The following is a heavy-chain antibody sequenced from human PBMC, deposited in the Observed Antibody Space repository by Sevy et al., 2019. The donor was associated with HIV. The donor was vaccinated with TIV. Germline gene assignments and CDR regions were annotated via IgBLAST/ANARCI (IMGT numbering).Heavy chain of an antibody. CDR1: GFSFSDYV. V-gene: IGHV3-48*03. CDR2: ISGGGDTI. CDR3: TRAPPRGGYNPFEN. J-gene: IGHJ4*02. D-gene: IGHD5-18*01. Sequence: GGSLRLSCVASGFSFSDYVMNWVRQAPGRGLEWVSYISGGGDTIYYADFVEGRFTISRDNAKNSLYLQMKSLRDEDTAVYYCTRAPPRGGYNPFENWGQGMLVTVSS.